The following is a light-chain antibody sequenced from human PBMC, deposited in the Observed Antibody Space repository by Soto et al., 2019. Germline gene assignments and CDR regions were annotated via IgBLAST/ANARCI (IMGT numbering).Light chain of an antibody. J-gene: IGLJ2*01. CDR3: QTWGTGIGV. CDR2: LNSDGSH. Sequence: LVLTQSPSASASLGASVKLTCTLSRGHSSYAIAWHQQQPEKGPRYLMKLNSDGSHSKGDGIPDRFSGSSSGAEHYLTISSLQSEDEADYYCQTWGTGIGVFGGGTKLTVL. CDR1: RGHSSYA. V-gene: IGLV4-69*01.